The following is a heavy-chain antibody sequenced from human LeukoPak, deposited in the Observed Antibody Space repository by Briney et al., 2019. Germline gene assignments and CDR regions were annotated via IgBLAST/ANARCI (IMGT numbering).Heavy chain of an antibody. D-gene: IGHD4-17*01. CDR1: GGSFSGYY. Sequence: SETLSLTCAVYGGSFSGYYWSWIRQPPGKGLEWIGGINHSGSTNYNPSLKSRVTISVDTSKNQFSLKLSSVTAEDTAVYYCAKTFYDYGDYYYMDVWGKGTTVTVSS. J-gene: IGHJ6*03. V-gene: IGHV4-34*01. CDR3: AKTFYDYGDYYYMDV. CDR2: INHSGST.